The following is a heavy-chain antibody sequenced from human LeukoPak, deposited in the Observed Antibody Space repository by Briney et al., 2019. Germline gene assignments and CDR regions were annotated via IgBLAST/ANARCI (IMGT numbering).Heavy chain of an antibody. D-gene: IGHD6-6*01. CDR1: GGSISSSSYY. CDR2: INHSGST. V-gene: IGHV4-39*07. J-gene: IGHJ4*02. CDR3: ARAYPIAAPNDY. Sequence: PSETLSLTCTVSGGSISSSSYYWSWIRQPPGKGLEWIGEINHSGSTNYNPSLKSRVTISVDTSKNQFSLKLSSVTAADTAVYYCARAYPIAAPNDYWGQGTLVTVSS.